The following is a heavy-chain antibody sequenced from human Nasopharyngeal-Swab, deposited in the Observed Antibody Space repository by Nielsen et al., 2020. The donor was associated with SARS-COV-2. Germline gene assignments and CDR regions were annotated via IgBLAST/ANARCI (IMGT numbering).Heavy chain of an antibody. CDR3: AKDGVAARPDWFDP. CDR2: FDPEDGET. CDR1: GYTLTELS. J-gene: IGHJ5*02. Sequence: ASVKVSCKVSGYTLTELSMHWVRQAPGKGLEWMGGFDPEDGETIYAQKFQGRVTMTEDTSTDTAYMELSSLRSDDTAVYYCAKDGVAARPDWFDPWGQGTLATVSS. D-gene: IGHD6-6*01. V-gene: IGHV1-24*01.